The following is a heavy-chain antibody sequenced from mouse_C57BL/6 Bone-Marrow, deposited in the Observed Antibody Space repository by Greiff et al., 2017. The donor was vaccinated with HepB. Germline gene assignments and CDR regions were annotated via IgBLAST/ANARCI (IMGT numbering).Heavy chain of an antibody. V-gene: IGHV1-9*01. CDR2: ILPGSGST. Sequence: LVKPGASVKLSCKATGYTFTGYWIEWVKQRPGHGLEWIGEILPGSGSTNYNEKFKGKATFTADTSSNTAYMQLSSLTTEDSAIYYCARGHYYYYGPWFAYWGQGTLVTVSA. CDR3: ARGHYYYYGPWFAY. CDR1: GYTFTGYW. D-gene: IGHD1-1*01. J-gene: IGHJ3*01.